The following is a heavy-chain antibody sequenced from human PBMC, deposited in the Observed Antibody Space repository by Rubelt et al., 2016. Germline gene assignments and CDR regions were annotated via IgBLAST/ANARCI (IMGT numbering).Heavy chain of an antibody. CDR1: GGSFSGYY. Sequence: QVQLQESGPGLLKPSETLSLTCAVYGGSFSGYYWSWLRQPPGKGLEWIGEINHSGSTNYNPSLKSRVTISVDTSKNQVSLKLSSVTAADTAVYDCASAPGGMGDYWGRGALVNVSS. V-gene: IGHV4-34*01. D-gene: IGHD1-14*01. J-gene: IGHJ4*02. CDR3: ASAPGGMGDY. CDR2: INHSGST.